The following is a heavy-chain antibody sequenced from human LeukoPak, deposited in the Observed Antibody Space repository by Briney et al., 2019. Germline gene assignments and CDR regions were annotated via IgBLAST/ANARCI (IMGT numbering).Heavy chain of an antibody. CDR1: GYTFTGYY. CDR2: INPNSGGT. D-gene: IGHD6-19*01. J-gene: IGHJ4*02. V-gene: IGHV1-2*02. CDR3: ARDLAVAAFYFDY. Sequence: ASVKVSCKASGYTFTGYYMHWVRQPPGQGLEWMGWINPNSGGTSYAQKFQGRVIMTRDTSTSTAYLDLSRLRYDDTAVYYCARDLAVAAFYFDYWGQGSLVTVSS.